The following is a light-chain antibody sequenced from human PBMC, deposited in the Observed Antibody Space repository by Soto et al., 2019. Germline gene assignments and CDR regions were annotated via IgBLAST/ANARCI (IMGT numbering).Light chain of an antibody. CDR3: QAWDSSTVV. CDR1: KLGDKY. V-gene: IGLV3-1*01. CDR2: QDS. Sequence: SYELPQPPSVSVSPGQTARITCSGDKLGDKYACWYQQKPGQSPVLVIYQDSKRPSGIPERFSGSNSGNTATLTISGTQAMDEADYYCQAWDSSTVVFGGGTKVTVL. J-gene: IGLJ2*01.